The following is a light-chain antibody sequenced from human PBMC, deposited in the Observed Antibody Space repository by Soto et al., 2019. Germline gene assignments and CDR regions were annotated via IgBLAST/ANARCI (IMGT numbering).Light chain of an antibody. V-gene: IGLV2-14*01. Sequence: QSVLTQPASVSGSPGQSITISCTGTSNDIGIYNYVSWFQHHPGKAPKLIIYEVTNRPSGVSDRFSGSKSDNTASLTISGLQAEDEADYYCSSYTNINTRACVFGTGTKVTVL. J-gene: IGLJ1*01. CDR1: SNDIGIYNY. CDR3: SSYTNINTRACV. CDR2: EVT.